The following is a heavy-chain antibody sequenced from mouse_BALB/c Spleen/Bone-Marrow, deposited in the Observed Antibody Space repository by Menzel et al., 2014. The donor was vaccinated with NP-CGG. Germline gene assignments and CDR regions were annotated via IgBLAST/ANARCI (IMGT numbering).Heavy chain of an antibody. CDR1: GFNIXDTY. Sequence: SGAELVKPGASVKLSCTASGFNIXDTYMHWVKQRPEQGLEWIGRIDPANGNTKYDPKFQGKATITADTSSNTAYLQLSSLTSEDTAVYYCARWEYYAMDYWGQGTSVTVSS. V-gene: IGHV14-3*02. J-gene: IGHJ4*01. CDR3: ARWEYYAMDY. CDR2: IDPANGNT. D-gene: IGHD4-1*01.